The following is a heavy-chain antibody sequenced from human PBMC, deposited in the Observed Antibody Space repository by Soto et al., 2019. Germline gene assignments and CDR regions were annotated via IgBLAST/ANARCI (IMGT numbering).Heavy chain of an antibody. CDR2: IYWDDSK. CDR1: GFSLTTDRVG. J-gene: IGHJ4*02. D-gene: IGHD1-26*01. Sequence: QITLKESGPTLVKPTQTLTLTCTFSGFSLTTDRVGVGWIRQPPGEALEWLAVIYWDDSKTYRPSLESRLTITKDTSQTPVALTLTNMASLDTATYYCAHAYGGRSLYWGQGTLVTVSS. CDR3: AHAYGGRSLY. V-gene: IGHV2-5*02.